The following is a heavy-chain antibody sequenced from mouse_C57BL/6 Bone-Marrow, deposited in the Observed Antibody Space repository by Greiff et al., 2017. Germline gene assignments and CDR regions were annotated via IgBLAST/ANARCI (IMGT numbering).Heavy chain of an antibody. J-gene: IGHJ3*01. Sequence: QVQLQQPGAELVRPGTSVKLSCKASGYTFTSYWMHWVKQRPGQGLEWIGVIDPSDSYTNYNQKFKGKATLTVDTSSSTAYMQLSSLTSEDSAVXYCAIFYGIFAYWGQGTLVTVSA. D-gene: IGHD2-1*01. CDR1: GYTFTSYW. CDR2: IDPSDSYT. V-gene: IGHV1-59*01. CDR3: AIFYGIFAY.